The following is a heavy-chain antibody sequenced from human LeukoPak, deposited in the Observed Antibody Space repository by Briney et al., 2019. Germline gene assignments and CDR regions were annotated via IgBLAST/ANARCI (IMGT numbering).Heavy chain of an antibody. CDR2: IYHSGST. CDR3: ARGGAARLHFQN. D-gene: IGHD6-6*01. CDR1: GGSISTYY. V-gene: IGHV4-59*01. Sequence: SETLSLTCTVSGGSISTYYWNWIRQPPGKGLEWIGYIYHSGSTNYNPSLQSRVTISVDTSKDQFSLNLNSVTAADTAVYYCARGGAARLHFQNWGQGTLVTVSS. J-gene: IGHJ1*01.